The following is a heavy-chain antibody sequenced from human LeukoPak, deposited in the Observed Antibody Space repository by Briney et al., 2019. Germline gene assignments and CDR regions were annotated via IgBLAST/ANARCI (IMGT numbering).Heavy chain of an antibody. CDR1: GGSIRSSSYY. CDR3: ARAVKGALWLVDGFDL. D-gene: IGHD3-10*01. Sequence: PSETLSLTCTVSGGSIRSSSYYWGWIRQPPGKGLEWIGNIYYSGSTWNNPSLKSRVTTSVDTSKNQFSLKVTSVTAADTAVYYCARAVKGALWLVDGFDLWGRGTLVTVSS. V-gene: IGHV4-39*01. CDR2: IYYSGST. J-gene: IGHJ5*02.